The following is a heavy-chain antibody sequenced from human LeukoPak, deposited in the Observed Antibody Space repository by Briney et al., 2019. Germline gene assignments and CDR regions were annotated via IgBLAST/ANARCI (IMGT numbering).Heavy chain of an antibody. CDR3: AAVPGTIIAGYFAS. D-gene: IGHD3-10*02. CDR2: VGSTGGTT. Sequence: GGPLRLSCVASGFTFTSSDMTWVRQAPGKGLEWVSVVGSTGGTTYYADSVKGRFTISRDNAKNTMILQMNNLRVEDTAVYYCAAVPGTIIAGYFASWGRGTLVAVSA. CDR1: GFTFTSSD. V-gene: IGHV3-23*01. J-gene: IGHJ4*02.